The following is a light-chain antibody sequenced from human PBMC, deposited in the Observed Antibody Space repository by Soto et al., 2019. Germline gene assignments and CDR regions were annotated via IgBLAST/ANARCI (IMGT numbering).Light chain of an antibody. CDR1: QRVSISY. Sequence: EIVLTQSPGTLSLSPGERATLSCRASQRVSISYLAWYQQKPGQAPRLLIYGASSRATGIPDRFSGSGSGTDFTLTISRLEPEDFAVYYCQQYGSSLITFGGGTKVDI. J-gene: IGKJ4*01. V-gene: IGKV3-20*01. CDR2: GAS. CDR3: QQYGSSLIT.